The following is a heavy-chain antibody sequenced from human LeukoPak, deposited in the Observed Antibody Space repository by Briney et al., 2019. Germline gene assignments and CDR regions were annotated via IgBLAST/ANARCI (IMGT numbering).Heavy chain of an antibody. CDR3: ARGTAVAGTLHFDY. J-gene: IGHJ4*02. D-gene: IGHD6-19*01. CDR2: IYPGDSDT. CDR1: GFRFTSYW. V-gene: IGHV5-51*01. Sequence: GGSLKIFCKGSGFRFTSYWIGRVRQMPGKGLEWMVIIYPGDSDTRYSPSVQGQVTISADKSISTAYLQWSSLKASDTDMCYCARGTAVAGTLHFDYWGQGTLVTVSS.